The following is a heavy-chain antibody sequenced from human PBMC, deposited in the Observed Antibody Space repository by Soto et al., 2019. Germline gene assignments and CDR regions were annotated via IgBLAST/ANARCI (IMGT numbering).Heavy chain of an antibody. V-gene: IGHV1-69*01. D-gene: IGHD2-2*01. CDR3: ARSQGSSTSLEIYYYYYYGMDV. CDR1: GGTFSSYA. CDR2: IIPISETT. Sequence: QVQLVQSGAEVKKPGSSVKVSCKASGGTFSSYAISCVRQAPGQGLEWMGGIIPISETTNYAQKFQGRVTITADESKSTAYMELSSLRSEDTAVYYCARSQGSSTSLEIYYYYYYGMDVWGQGTTVNVSS. J-gene: IGHJ6*02.